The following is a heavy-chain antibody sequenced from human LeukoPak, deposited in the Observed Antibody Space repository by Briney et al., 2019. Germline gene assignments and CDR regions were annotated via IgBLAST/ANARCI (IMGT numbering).Heavy chain of an antibody. D-gene: IGHD1-26*01. J-gene: IGHJ6*03. Sequence: SVKVSCKASGGTFSSYAISWVRQAPGQGLEWMGGIIPIFGTANYAQKFQGRVTITADESTSTVYMELRSLRSDDTAVYYCAFSSYYLQGNYYYMDVWGKGTTVTVSS. V-gene: IGHV1-69*13. CDR3: AFSSYYLQGNYYYMDV. CDR1: GGTFSSYA. CDR2: IIPIFGTA.